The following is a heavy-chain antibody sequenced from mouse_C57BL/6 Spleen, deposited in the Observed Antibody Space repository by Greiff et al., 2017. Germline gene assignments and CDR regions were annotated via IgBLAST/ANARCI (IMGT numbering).Heavy chain of an antibody. CDR1: GYTFTSYW. Sequence: QVQLQQPGAELVRPGSSVKLSCKASGYTFTSYWMHWVKQRPIQGLEWIGNIDPSDSETHYNQKFKDKATLTVDKSSSTAYMQLSSLTSEDSAVYYCARWKAQAPYAMDYWGQGTSVTVSS. CDR2: IDPSDSET. CDR3: ARWKAQAPYAMDY. D-gene: IGHD3-2*02. J-gene: IGHJ4*01. V-gene: IGHV1-52*01.